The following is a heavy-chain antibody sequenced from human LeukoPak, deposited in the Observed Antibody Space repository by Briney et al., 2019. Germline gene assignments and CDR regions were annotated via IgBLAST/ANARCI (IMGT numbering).Heavy chain of an antibody. D-gene: IGHD5-12*01. CDR3: ASGYDLGY. CDR2: ISWNSGSI. CDR1: GFTFDDYA. J-gene: IGHJ4*02. Sequence: GGSLRLSCAASGFTFDDYAMHWVRQAPGKGLEWVSGISWNSGSIAYADSVKGRFTISRDNAKNSLYLQMNSLRAEDTAVYYCASGYDLGYWGQGTLVTVSS. V-gene: IGHV3-9*01.